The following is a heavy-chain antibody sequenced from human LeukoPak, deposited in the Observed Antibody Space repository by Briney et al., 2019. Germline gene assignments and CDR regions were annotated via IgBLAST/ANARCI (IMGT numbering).Heavy chain of an antibody. D-gene: IGHD2/OR15-2a*01. Sequence: SETLSLTCTVSDGSISTYYWSWIRQPAGKGLEWIGRMYTTGSTNYNPSLKSRVTMSVDTSKNQFSLKLSSVTAADTAVYYCARGVLRGYFDYWGQGTLVTVSS. CDR2: MYTTGST. CDR3: ARGVLRGYFDY. J-gene: IGHJ4*02. V-gene: IGHV4-4*07. CDR1: DGSISTYY.